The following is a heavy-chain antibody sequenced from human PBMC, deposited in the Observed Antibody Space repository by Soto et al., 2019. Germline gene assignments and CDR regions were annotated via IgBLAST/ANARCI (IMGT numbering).Heavy chain of an antibody. D-gene: IGHD3-10*01. CDR2: INHSGST. J-gene: IGHJ6*02. V-gene: IGHV4-34*01. Sequence: SETLSLTCAVYGGSFSGYYWSWIRQPPGKGLEWIGEINHSGSTNYNPSLKSRVTISVDTSKNQFSLKLSSVTAADTAVYYCARGRNYYGSGSYYPYYYYGMDVWGQGTTVTVSS. CDR3: ARGRNYYGSGSYYPYYYYGMDV. CDR1: GGSFSGYY.